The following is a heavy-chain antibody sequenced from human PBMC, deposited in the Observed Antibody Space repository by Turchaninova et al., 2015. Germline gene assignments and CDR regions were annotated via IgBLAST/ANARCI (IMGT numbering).Heavy chain of an antibody. CDR1: GFRFEDYA. CDR3: AKDEGQWLGIDY. Sequence: EVQLVESGGGLVQPGRSLRLSCTVSGFRFEDYAMTWVRQAPGRGRGWVSGVSWSRGSIADADFVKGRFSISRDNAKSSLYLQMNSLRPEDTAFYYCAKDEGQWLGIDYWGQGTLVTVSS. V-gene: IGHV3-9*01. D-gene: IGHD6-19*01. CDR2: VSWSRGSI. J-gene: IGHJ4*02.